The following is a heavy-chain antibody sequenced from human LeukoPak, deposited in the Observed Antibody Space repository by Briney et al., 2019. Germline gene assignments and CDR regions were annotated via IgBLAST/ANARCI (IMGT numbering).Heavy chain of an antibody. Sequence: GGSLRLSCAASGFTFSNYWMHWVRQAPGKGLVWVSRINTDGTGTSYADSVEGRFTISRDNAKNTLYLQMNSLRVEDTAVYYCARHSTSIFGVVTEDYWGQGTLVTVSS. J-gene: IGHJ4*02. CDR1: GFTFSNYW. CDR2: INTDGTGT. D-gene: IGHD3-3*01. CDR3: ARHSTSIFGVVTEDY. V-gene: IGHV3-74*01.